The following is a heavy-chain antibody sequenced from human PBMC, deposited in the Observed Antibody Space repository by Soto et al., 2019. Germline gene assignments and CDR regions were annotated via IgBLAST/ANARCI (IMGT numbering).Heavy chain of an antibody. CDR2: IYYSGST. CDR1: GGSISSYY. V-gene: IGHV4-59*08. J-gene: IGHJ6*03. CDR3: ARTDGNNYYYYYMDV. Sequence: SETLSLTCTASGGSISSYYWSWTRQPPGKGLEWIGYIYYSGSTNYNPSLKSRVTISVDTSKNQFSLKLSSVTAADTAVYYCARTDGNNYYYYYMDVWGKGTTVT.